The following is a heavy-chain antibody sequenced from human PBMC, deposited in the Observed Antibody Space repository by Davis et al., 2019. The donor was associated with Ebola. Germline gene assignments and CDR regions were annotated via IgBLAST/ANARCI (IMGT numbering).Heavy chain of an antibody. CDR2: IYPGDSDT. J-gene: IGHJ5*02. D-gene: IGHD3-3*01. CDR3: ARQRREPGDSRFLEWLPTNWFDP. Sequence: PGGSLRLSCKGSGYSFTSYWIGWVRQMPGKGLEWMGIIYPGDSDTRYSPSFQGQVTISADKSISTAYLQWSSLKASDTAMYYCARQRREPGDSRFLEWLPTNWFDPWGQGTLVTVSS. CDR1: GYSFTSYW. V-gene: IGHV5-51*01.